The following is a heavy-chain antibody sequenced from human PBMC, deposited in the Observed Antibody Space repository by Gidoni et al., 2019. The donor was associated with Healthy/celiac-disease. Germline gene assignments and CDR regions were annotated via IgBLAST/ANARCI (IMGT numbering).Heavy chain of an antibody. J-gene: IGHJ4*02. V-gene: IGHV3-74*01. CDR1: GFTFSSYW. Sequence: EVQLVESGGGLVQPGGSLRLSCAASGFTFSSYWMHWVRQAPGKGLVWVSRINSDWSSTSYADSVKGRFTISRDNAKNTLYLQMNSLRAEDTAVYYCARGAGILWFGESHDYWGQGTLVTVSS. CDR3: ARGAGILWFGESHDY. D-gene: IGHD3-10*01. CDR2: INSDWSST.